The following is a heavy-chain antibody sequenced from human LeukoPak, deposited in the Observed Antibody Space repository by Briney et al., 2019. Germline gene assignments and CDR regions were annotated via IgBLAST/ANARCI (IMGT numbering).Heavy chain of an antibody. V-gene: IGHV1-69*04. CDR2: IIPILGIA. CDR3: ARDRTFGCGGDCYSDY. D-gene: IGHD2-21*02. CDR1: GGTFSSCA. Sequence: ASVKVSCKASGGTFSSCAISWVRQAPGQGLEWMGRIIPILGIANYAQKFQGKVTMTRDTSTSTVYMELSGLRSEDTAVYYCARDRTFGCGGDCYSDYWGQGTLVTVSS. J-gene: IGHJ4*02.